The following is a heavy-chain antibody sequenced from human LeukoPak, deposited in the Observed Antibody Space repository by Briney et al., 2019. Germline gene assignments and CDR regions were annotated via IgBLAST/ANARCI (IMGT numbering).Heavy chain of an antibody. CDR3: ASLTNTTGYIPWYFDL. V-gene: IGHV4-59*01. Sequence: PSETLSLTCTVSGGSISSYYWSWIRQPPGKGLEWIGYIYYSGSTNYNPSLKSRVTISVDTSKNQVSLKLSSVTAADTAIYYCASLTNTTGYIPWYFDLWGRGTLVTVSS. CDR2: IYYSGST. CDR1: GGSISSYY. D-gene: IGHD3-9*01. J-gene: IGHJ2*01.